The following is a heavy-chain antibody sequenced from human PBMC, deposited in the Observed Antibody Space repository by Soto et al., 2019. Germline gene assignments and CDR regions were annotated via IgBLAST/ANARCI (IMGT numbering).Heavy chain of an antibody. CDR3: VADYVATDTFDI. D-gene: IGHD3-10*02. Sequence: VGSLRLSCAASGFTFSSYGMHWVRQAPGKGLEWVAVISYDGSNKYYADSVKGRFTISRDNSKNTLYLQMNSLRAEDTAVHYCVADYVATDTFDIWGQGTTVTVSS. V-gene: IGHV3-30*03. J-gene: IGHJ3*02. CDR1: GFTFSSYG. CDR2: ISYDGSNK.